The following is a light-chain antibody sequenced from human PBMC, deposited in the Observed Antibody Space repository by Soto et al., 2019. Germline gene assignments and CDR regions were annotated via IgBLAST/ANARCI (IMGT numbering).Light chain of an antibody. J-gene: IGLJ2*01. CDR2: RNN. Sequence: QPVLTQPPSASGTPGQRVTVSCSGGSSNIGTNYVYWYKQLPGAAPTLLIYRNNQRPSGVPDRFFGSKSGTSASLAISGLRSEDEAEYYCASWDDSLGGSVVFGGGTQLTVL. CDR1: SSNIGTNY. V-gene: IGLV1-47*01. CDR3: ASWDDSLGGSVV.